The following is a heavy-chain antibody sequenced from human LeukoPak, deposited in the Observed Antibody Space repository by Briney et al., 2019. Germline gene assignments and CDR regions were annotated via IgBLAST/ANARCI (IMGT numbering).Heavy chain of an antibody. V-gene: IGHV4-39*01. J-gene: IGHJ4*02. Sequence: PSETLSLTCTVSGVSISSSNSYWGWIRQPPGKGLEWIGSIYYSGNTYYNASLKSQVSISIDTSKNQFSLKLTSVTAADTAVYYCAKSSYSIFDYWGQGTLVTVSS. CDR2: IYYSGNT. CDR3: AKSSYSIFDY. D-gene: IGHD5-18*01. CDR1: GVSISSSNSY.